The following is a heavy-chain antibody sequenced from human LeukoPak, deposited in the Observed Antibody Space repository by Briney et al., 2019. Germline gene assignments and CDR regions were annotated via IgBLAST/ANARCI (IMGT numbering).Heavy chain of an antibody. V-gene: IGHV1-18*01. CDR1: HYTFTTYG. CDR3: TRGYCSGGSCYSPRDNWFDP. J-gene: IGHJ5*02. Sequence: ASVKVSCKASHYTFTTYGFNWVRQAPGQGLEWMGWISAYNGDTNYAQNLQGSVTMTTDTSTTTAYMELRSLRSDDTAVHYCTRGYCSGGSCYSPRDNWFDPWGQGTLVTVSS. D-gene: IGHD2-15*01. CDR2: ISAYNGDT.